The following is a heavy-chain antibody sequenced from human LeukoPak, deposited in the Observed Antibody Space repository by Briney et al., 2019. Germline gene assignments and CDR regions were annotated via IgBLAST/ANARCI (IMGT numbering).Heavy chain of an antibody. Sequence: GGSLRLSCAVSGFTLDDYAMHWVRQAPGKGLEWVSGISWNRGSIGYADSVKGRVTISRDNAKNSLYLQTNSLRAEDTALYYCAKGDYDSSGCYGGLEYWGQGTLVTVSS. D-gene: IGHD3-22*01. V-gene: IGHV3-9*01. CDR2: ISWNRGSI. CDR1: GFTLDDYA. CDR3: AKGDYDSSGCYGGLEY. J-gene: IGHJ4*02.